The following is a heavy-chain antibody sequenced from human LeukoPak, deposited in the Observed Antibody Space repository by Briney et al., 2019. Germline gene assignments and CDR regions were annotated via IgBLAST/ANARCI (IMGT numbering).Heavy chain of an antibody. D-gene: IGHD1-26*01. CDR2: IYLGDSDT. V-gene: IGHV5-51*01. CDR3: ARPRGVGAMDYFDY. J-gene: IGHJ4*02. Sequence: GESLKISCKGSGYSFSNYWIGWVRQMPGKGLGWMGIIYLGDSDTRYSPSFQGQVTISADKSISTAYLQWSSLKASDTAIYYCARPRGVGAMDYFDYWGQGTLVTVSS. CDR1: GYSFSNYW.